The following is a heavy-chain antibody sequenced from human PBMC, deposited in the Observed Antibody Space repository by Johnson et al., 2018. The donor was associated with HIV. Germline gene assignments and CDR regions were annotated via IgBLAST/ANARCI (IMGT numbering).Heavy chain of an antibody. J-gene: IGHJ3*01. CDR3: ASGSYGDSTTF. CDR2: IYGGDSS. V-gene: IGHV3-53*01. Sequence: VQLVESGGGFFQPGGSLRLSCAASGFIVSSNYMGWVRQAPGKGLEWVAVIYGGDSSKYTDSVKGRFTISSDNSRNLVHLQMNSLRVEDTAVYCCASGSYGDSTTFWGQGTMVTVS. CDR1: GFIVSSNY. D-gene: IGHD4-17*01.